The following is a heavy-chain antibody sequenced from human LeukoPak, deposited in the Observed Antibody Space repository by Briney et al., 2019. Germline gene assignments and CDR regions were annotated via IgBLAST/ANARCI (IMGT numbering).Heavy chain of an antibody. CDR3: ASYGDYYFDY. J-gene: IGHJ4*02. V-gene: IGHV4-34*01. CDR2: INHSGST. Sequence: SETLSLTCAVYGGSFSGYYWSWIRQPPGKGLEWIGEINHSGSTNYNPSLKSRVTISVDTSKNQSSLKLSSVTAADTAVYYCASYGDYYFDYWGQGTLVTVSS. D-gene: IGHD4-17*01. CDR1: GGSFSGYY.